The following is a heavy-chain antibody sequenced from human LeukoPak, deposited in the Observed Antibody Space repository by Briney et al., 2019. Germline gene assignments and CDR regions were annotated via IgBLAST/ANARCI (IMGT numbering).Heavy chain of an antibody. V-gene: IGHV1-24*01. CDR3: AREGWLQFRYFDS. CDR1: GYTLTELS. Sequence: GASVKVSCKVSGYTLTELSMHWVRQAPGKGLEWMGGFDPEDGETIYAQKFQGRVTITADESTSTAYLELSSLKSEDTAVYYCAREGWLQFRYFDSWGQGTLVTVSS. D-gene: IGHD5-24*01. J-gene: IGHJ4*02. CDR2: FDPEDGET.